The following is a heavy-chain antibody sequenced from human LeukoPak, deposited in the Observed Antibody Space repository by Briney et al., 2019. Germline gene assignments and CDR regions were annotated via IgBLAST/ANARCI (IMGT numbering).Heavy chain of an antibody. CDR1: GGSISSYY. J-gene: IGHJ4*02. Sequence: SETLSLTCTVSGGSISSYYWSWIRQPPGKGLGWIGYIYYSGNTIYNPSLKSRVTISIDTSKNQFSLKLSSVTAADTAVYYCARRRYNYDYWGQGTPVTVSS. CDR2: IYYSGNT. D-gene: IGHD5-18*01. V-gene: IGHV4-59*01. CDR3: ARRRYNYDY.